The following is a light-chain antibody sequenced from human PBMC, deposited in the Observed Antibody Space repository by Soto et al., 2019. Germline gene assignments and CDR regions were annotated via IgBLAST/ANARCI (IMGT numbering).Light chain of an antibody. CDR3: CSYTRSYTWV. Sequence: QSALTQPASVSGSARRSITISCTGASSDVGDGDFVSWYQQRPGNAPKLMIYKVSNRPSGVSNRFSGSKSGNTASLTISGLQAEDAADYYCCSYTRSYTWVFGGGTKLTV. J-gene: IGLJ3*02. CDR1: SSDVGDGDF. V-gene: IGLV2-14*01. CDR2: KVS.